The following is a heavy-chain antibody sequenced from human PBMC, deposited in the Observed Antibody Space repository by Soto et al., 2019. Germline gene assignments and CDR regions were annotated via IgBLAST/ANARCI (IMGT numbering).Heavy chain of an antibody. CDR1: GYTFTSGD. J-gene: IGHJ6*02. D-gene: IGHD3-3*02. CDR2: MNPNNGNT. CDR3: ARFYGRPSNYYHLDV. V-gene: IGHV1-8*01. Sequence: HVQLVQSGAEVKKPGTSVKGSCKTSGYTFTSGDVNWVRQAPGQGLEWMGWMNPNNGNTGYAPKFQGRVTMTGDNSMSTAYMELSSMRSEDTAVYYCARFYGRPSNYYHLDVWGQGTSFTVSS.